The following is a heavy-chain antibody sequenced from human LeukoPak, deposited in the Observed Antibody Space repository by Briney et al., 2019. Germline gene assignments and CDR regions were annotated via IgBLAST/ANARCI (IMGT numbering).Heavy chain of an antibody. D-gene: IGHD1-7*01. J-gene: IGHJ6*03. CDR2: INPNSGGT. V-gene: IGHV1-2*06. CDR3: ARGSWITGSTSYYYHMDV. Sequence: GASVKVSCKASGYTFTGYYMHWARQAPGQGLEWMGRINPNSGGTNYAQKFQGRVTMTRNSSITTVYMELNTLRSEDTAVYYCARGSWITGSTSYYYHMDVWGKGTTVTVSS. CDR1: GYTFTGYY.